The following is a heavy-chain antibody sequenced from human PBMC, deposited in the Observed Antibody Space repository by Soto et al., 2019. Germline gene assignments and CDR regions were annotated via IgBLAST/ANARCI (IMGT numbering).Heavy chain of an antibody. J-gene: IGHJ4*02. CDR1: GFTFNNAW. D-gene: IGHD3-9*01. CDR2: IKRRSEAETT. CDR3: NTDIILTGLFDS. V-gene: IGHV3-15*07. Sequence: GGSLRLSCAASGFTFNNAWMNWVRQAPGKGLEWVARIKRRSEAETTQYAAPVKDRFTISRDDSKNTLYLQMNSLKTEDTAIYYCNTDIILTGLFDSWGQGTRVTVSS.